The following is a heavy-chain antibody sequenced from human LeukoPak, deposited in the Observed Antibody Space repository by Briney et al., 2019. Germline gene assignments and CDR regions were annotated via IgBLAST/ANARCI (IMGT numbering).Heavy chain of an antibody. CDR1: GFTFSSYW. J-gene: IGHJ6*02. Sequence: GGSLRLSCAASGFTFSSYWMSWVRQAPGKGLEWVANIKQDGSEKYYVDSVKGRFTISRDNAKNSLYLQMNSLRAEDTAVYYCAVLKWAAAGKGYYYGMDVWGQGTTVTVSS. CDR2: IKQDGSEK. CDR3: AVLKWAAAGKGYYYGMDV. V-gene: IGHV3-7*01. D-gene: IGHD6-13*01.